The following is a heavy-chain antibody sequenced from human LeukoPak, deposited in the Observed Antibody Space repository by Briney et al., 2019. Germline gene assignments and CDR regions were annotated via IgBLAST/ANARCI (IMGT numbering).Heavy chain of an antibody. CDR2: ISAYNGNT. V-gene: IGHV1-18*01. CDR1: GYAFTSYG. D-gene: IGHD1-26*01. Sequence: ASVKVSCKASGYAFTSYGISWVRQAPGQGLEWMGWISAYNGNTNYAQKLQGRVTMTTDTSTSTAYMELRSLRSDDTAVYYCARDSGSYYTARGDYWGQGTLVTVSS. CDR3: ARDSGSYYTARGDY. J-gene: IGHJ4*02.